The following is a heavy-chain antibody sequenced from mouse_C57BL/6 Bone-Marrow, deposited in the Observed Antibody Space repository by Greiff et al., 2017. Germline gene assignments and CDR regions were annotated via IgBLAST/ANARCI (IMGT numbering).Heavy chain of an antibody. CDR2: ISNGGGST. CDR1: GFTFSDYY. Sequence: EVKLMESGGGLVQPGGSLKLSCAASGFTFSDYYMYWVRQTPEKRLEWVAYISNGGGSTYYPDTVKGRFTISRDNAKNTLYLQMSRLKSEDTAMYYCARRNLTGYWYFDVWGTGTTVTVSS. J-gene: IGHJ1*03. D-gene: IGHD4-1*01. CDR3: ARRNLTGYWYFDV. V-gene: IGHV5-12*01.